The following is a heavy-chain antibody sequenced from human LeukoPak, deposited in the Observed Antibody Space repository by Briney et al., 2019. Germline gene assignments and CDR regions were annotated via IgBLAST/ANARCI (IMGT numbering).Heavy chain of an antibody. CDR3: ARSSSGYRDY. D-gene: IGHD3-22*01. V-gene: IGHV4-59*01. Sequence: PSETLSLTCTVSGGSISSYYWSWIRQPPGKGLEWIGYIYYSGSTNYNPSLKSRVTISVDTSKNQFSLKLSSVTAADTTVYYCARSSSGYRDYWGQGTLVTVSS. CDR1: GGSISSYY. J-gene: IGHJ4*02. CDR2: IYYSGST.